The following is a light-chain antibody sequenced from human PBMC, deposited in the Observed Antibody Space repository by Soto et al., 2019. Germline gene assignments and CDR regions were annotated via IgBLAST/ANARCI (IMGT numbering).Light chain of an antibody. CDR2: EVV. Sequence: QSVLTQPPSASGSPGHSVTISFTVTNSDIGVYDFVSWYQHHPGKAPRLIIYEVVQRPSGVPDRFSGSKSGNTASLTVSGLQAADEADYFCKSYAGSNTYVFGSGTKV. CDR1: NSDIGVYDF. V-gene: IGLV2-8*01. CDR3: KSYAGSNTYV. J-gene: IGLJ1*01.